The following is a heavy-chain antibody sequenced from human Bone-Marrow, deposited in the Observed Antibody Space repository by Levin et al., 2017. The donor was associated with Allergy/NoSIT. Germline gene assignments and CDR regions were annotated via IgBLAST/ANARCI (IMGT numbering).Heavy chain of an antibody. CDR3: ARIRWAVRVLSYYYDSSGYSPRRGYYFDY. CDR2: IFSNDEK. Sequence: SGPTLVKPTETLTLTCTVSGFSLSNARMGVSWIRQPPGKALEWLAHIFSNDEKSYSTSLKSRLTISKDTSKSQVVLTMTNMDPVDTATYYCARIRWAVRVLSYYYDSSGYSPRRGYYFDYWGQGTLVTVSS. CDR1: GFSLSNARMG. D-gene: IGHD3-22*01. J-gene: IGHJ4*02. V-gene: IGHV2-26*01.